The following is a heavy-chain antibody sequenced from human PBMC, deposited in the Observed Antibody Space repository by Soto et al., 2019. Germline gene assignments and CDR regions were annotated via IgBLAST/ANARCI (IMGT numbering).Heavy chain of an antibody. CDR3: ARGPDYGDSDGFDY. Sequence: TLSLTCAVYGGSFSGYYWSWIRQPPGKGLEWIGEINHSGSTNYNPSLKSRVTISVDTSKNQFSLKLSSVTAADTAVYYCARGPDYGDSDGFDYWGQGTLVTVSS. D-gene: IGHD4-17*01. CDR1: GGSFSGYY. V-gene: IGHV4-34*01. J-gene: IGHJ4*02. CDR2: INHSGST.